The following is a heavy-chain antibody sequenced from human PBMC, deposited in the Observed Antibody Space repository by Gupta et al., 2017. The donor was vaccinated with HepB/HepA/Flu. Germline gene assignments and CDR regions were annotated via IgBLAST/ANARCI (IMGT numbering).Heavy chain of an antibody. J-gene: IGHJ3*01. D-gene: IGHD3-10*01. CDR1: GFPFTSNA. Sequence: EVQLLESGGGLVQPGESLRLSCAASGFPFTSNAMSWLPHAPAKGLEWVSALSGSGSSTYHADSVKGRFTISRDNSKNTLYLQMNNLRAEDTALYYCASLTFYYGSGPVGAFDFRGQGTMVTVSS. CDR3: ASLTFYYGSGPVGAFDF. V-gene: IGHV3-23*01. CDR2: LSGSGSST.